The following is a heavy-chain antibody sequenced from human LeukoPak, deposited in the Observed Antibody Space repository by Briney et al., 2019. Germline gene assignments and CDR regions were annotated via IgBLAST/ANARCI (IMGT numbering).Heavy chain of an antibody. J-gene: IGHJ4*02. CDR2: ISYDGSNK. CDR1: GFTFSSYA. Sequence: GGSLRLSCAASGFTFSSYAMHWVRQAPGKGLEWVAVISYDGSNKYYADSVKGRFTISRDNSKNTLYLQMNSLRAEDTAVYYCARSFVVVTAISPYWGQGTLVTVSS. D-gene: IGHD2-21*02. CDR3: ARSFVVVTAISPY. V-gene: IGHV3-30*04.